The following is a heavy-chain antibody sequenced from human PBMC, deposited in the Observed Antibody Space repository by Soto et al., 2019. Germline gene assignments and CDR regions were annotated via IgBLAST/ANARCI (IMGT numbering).Heavy chain of an antibody. Sequence: GGSLRLSCAASGFTFSSYWMSWVRQAPGKGLEWVANIKQDGSEKYYVDSVKGRFTISRDNAKNSLYLQMNSLRAEDTAVYYCARGVWDYYYYYGMDVWGQGTTVTVSS. CDR3: ARGVWDYYYYYGMDV. CDR1: GFTFSSYW. J-gene: IGHJ6*02. CDR2: IKQDGSEK. D-gene: IGHD3-16*01. V-gene: IGHV3-7*01.